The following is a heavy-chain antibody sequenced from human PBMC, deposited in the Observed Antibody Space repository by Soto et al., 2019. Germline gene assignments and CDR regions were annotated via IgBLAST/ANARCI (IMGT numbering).Heavy chain of an antibody. CDR3: ARVQFGVVVVAATGHYYYGMDV. J-gene: IGHJ6*02. V-gene: IGHV1-18*01. CDR1: GYTFTSYG. Sequence: QVQLVQSGAEVKKPGASVKVSCKASGYTFTSYGISWVRQAPGQGLEWMGWISAYNGNTNYAQKLQGGVTMTTDTSTSTAYMELRSLRSDDTAVYYCARVQFGVVVVAATGHYYYGMDVWGQGTTVTVSS. D-gene: IGHD2-15*01. CDR2: ISAYNGNT.